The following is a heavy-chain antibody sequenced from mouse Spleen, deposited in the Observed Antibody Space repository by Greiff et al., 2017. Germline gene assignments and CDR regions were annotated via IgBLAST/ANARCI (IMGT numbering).Heavy chain of an antibody. V-gene: IGHV1-82*01. Sequence: VQLQESGPELVKPGASVKISCKASGYAFSSSWMNWVKQRPGKGLEWIGRSYPGDGDTNYNGKFKGKATLTADKSSSTAYMQLSSLTSEDSAVYFCARWDYYGHFDVWGAGTTVTVSS. CDR1: GYAFSSSW. J-gene: IGHJ1*01. D-gene: IGHD1-2*01. CDR2: SYPGDGDT. CDR3: ARWDYYGHFDV.